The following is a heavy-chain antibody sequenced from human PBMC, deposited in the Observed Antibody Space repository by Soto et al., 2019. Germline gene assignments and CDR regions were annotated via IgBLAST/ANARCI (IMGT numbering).Heavy chain of an antibody. Sequence: QVQLVQSGAEVKKPGASVKVSCKTSGYPFTSYGINWVRQAPGKGPEWMGWISAYNGKTSYTQKFQGRVTMTTGTSTSTAYRELRRLRCGDTAMYCCARERLSAVTARLHYWGQGTLVTVSS. CDR2: ISAYNGKT. CDR3: ARERLSAVTARLHY. J-gene: IGHJ4*02. CDR1: GYPFTSYG. V-gene: IGHV1-18*01. D-gene: IGHD2-21*02.